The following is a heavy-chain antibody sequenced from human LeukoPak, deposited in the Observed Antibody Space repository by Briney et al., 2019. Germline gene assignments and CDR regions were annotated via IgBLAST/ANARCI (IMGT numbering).Heavy chain of an antibody. J-gene: IGHJ6*02. CDR2: INPNSGGT. CDR1: GYTFTGYY. D-gene: IGHD2-15*01. Sequence: ASVKVSCKASGYTFTGYYMHWVRQAPGQGLEWMGRINPNSGGTNYAQKFQGRVTMTRDTSISTAYMELSRLRSDDTAVYYCARDLDPDCSGGSCYLYYYYGMDLWGQGTTVTVSS. CDR3: ARDLDPDCSGGSCYLYYYYGMDL. V-gene: IGHV1-2*06.